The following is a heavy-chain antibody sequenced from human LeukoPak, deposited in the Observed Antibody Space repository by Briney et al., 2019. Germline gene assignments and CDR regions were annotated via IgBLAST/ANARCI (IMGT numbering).Heavy chain of an antibody. J-gene: IGHJ4*02. Sequence: ASVKVSCKASGYTFTDSYIHWVRQAPGQGLGWMGWIFPKSGATNYAQKFQVRVTMTRDTSISTAYMELSRLRYDDTAVYYCASSQVGATLRDWGQGALVTVSS. V-gene: IGHV1-2*02. D-gene: IGHD1-26*01. CDR2: IFPKSGAT. CDR3: ASSQVGATLRD. CDR1: GYTFTDSY.